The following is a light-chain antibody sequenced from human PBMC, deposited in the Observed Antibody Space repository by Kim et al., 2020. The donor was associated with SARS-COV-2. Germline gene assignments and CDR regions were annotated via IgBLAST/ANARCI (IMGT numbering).Light chain of an antibody. CDR2: GAS. Sequence: EIVLTQSPGTLSLSPGERATLSCRASQSVTNRYLTWYQLRPGQAPRLLIFGASSRSTGIPDRFAGSGSGTDFTLTISRLEPEDFAVYYCQEYDDSMLTFGQGTRLEIK. CDR1: QSVTNRY. V-gene: IGKV3-20*01. J-gene: IGKJ5*01. CDR3: QEYDDSMLT.